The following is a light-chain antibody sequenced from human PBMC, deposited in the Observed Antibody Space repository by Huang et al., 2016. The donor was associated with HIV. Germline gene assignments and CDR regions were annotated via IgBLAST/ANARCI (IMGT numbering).Light chain of an antibody. J-gene: IGKJ1*01. CDR3: HQYHAWPRT. V-gene: IGKV3-15*01. CDR1: QSANSD. CDR2: GAS. Sequence: EIVMTQSPASLPVSPGERVNLSCRARQSANSDLAWYQKKPGQSPRLLMSGASTRATGVPPRFSASGSGTNFTLTISSLQSEDFAFYYCHQYHAWPRTFGHGTKVEVK.